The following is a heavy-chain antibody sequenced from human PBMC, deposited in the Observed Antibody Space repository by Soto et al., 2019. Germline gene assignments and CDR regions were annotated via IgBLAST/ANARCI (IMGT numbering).Heavy chain of an antibody. CDR2: IYYSGST. D-gene: IGHD3-10*01. J-gene: IGHJ4*02. Sequence: QVQLQESGPGLVKPSETLSLTCTVSGGSISPYYWSWIRQPPGKGLDYLGYIYYSGSTNYNPSLQSRVTILLDTYKNQFSLLLSSLTAADTAVYYRARHGGSGSYRVDFDYWCQGHLVTASS. CDR1: GGSISPYY. V-gene: IGHV4-59*08. CDR3: ARHGGSGSYRVDFDY.